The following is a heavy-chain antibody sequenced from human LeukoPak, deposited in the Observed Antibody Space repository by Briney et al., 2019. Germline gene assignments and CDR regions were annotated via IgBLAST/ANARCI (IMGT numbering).Heavy chain of an antibody. Sequence: GGSLRLSCAASGFTFSSYSMNWVRQAPGKGLEWVSAISGSGGSTYYADSVKGRFTISRDNSKSTLYLQMNSLRAEDTAVYYCAKQNYYDSSGYYYLSDYFDYWGQGTLVTVSS. CDR1: GFTFSSYS. CDR3: AKQNYYDSSGYYYLSDYFDY. J-gene: IGHJ4*02. CDR2: ISGSGGST. V-gene: IGHV3-23*01. D-gene: IGHD3-22*01.